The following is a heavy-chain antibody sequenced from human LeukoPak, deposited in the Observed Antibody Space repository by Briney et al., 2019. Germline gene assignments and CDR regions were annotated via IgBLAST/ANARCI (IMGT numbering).Heavy chain of an antibody. CDR2: IIHSGGT. J-gene: IGHJ5*02. CDR3: ARGPLAFRRVAGIFS. V-gene: IGHV4-34*01. CDR1: GGSFNGYS. Sequence: PSETLFLTCAVSGGSFNGYSYTWIRQPPGKGLEWIGEIIHSGGTSYNPSLKSRLTISVDTSRKQFSLKLTSVTAADTALYFCARGPLAFRRVAGIFSWGRGTQVTVSS. D-gene: IGHD6-19*01.